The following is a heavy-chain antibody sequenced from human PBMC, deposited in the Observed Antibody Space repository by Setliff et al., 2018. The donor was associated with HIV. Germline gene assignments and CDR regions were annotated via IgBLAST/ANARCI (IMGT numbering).Heavy chain of an antibody. J-gene: IGHJ4*02. Sequence: LSLTCTVSDVSISAYYWSWIRQPAGKGLEWIGRIYTSGSTNYNPSLKSRVTMSVDTSKNQFSLRLSSVTAEDTAVYYCARVLMGIAAADEKLDYWGQGTLVTVSS. CDR3: ARVLMGIAAADEKLDY. D-gene: IGHD6-13*01. CDR1: DVSISAYY. CDR2: IYTSGST. V-gene: IGHV4-4*07.